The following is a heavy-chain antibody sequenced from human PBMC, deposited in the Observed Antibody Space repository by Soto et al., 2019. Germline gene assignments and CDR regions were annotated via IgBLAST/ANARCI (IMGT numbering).Heavy chain of an antibody. D-gene: IGHD3-22*01. CDR3: ARDMNPRTYYYDSSGYLWVHHAFDI. V-gene: IGHV3-48*02. J-gene: IGHJ3*02. Sequence: GGSLRLSCAASGFTFSSYSMNWVRQAPGKGLEWVSYISSSSSTIYYADSVKGRFTISRDNAKNSLYLQMNSLRDEDTAVYYCARDMNPRTYYYDSSGYLWVHHAFDIWGQGTMVTVSS. CDR2: ISSSSSTI. CDR1: GFTFSSYS.